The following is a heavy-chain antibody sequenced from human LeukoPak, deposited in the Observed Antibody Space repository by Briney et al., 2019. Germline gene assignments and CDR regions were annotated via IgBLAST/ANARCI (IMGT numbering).Heavy chain of an antibody. CDR2: INPNNGGT. D-gene: IGHD5-18*01. CDR3: ARSPWIQTGTVCDY. J-gene: IGHJ4*02. V-gene: IGHV1-2*02. Sequence: ASVKVSCKASGYTFSDYYINWVRQAPGQGLEWVGWINPNNGGTNYAQKFQGRVTMTRDTSISTVYMDLSRLTSDDAAVYYCARSPWIQTGTVCDYWGQGTLVTVSS. CDR1: GYTFSDYY.